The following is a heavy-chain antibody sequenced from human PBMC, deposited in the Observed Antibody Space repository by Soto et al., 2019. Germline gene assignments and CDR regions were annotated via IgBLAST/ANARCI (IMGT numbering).Heavy chain of an antibody. J-gene: IGHJ3*01. Sequence: PSETLSLTCTVSGGSITSYYWSWVRQPPGKGLEWIGYIYYGGSTSYNPSLKSRVTISLDMSKNQFSLKLTSVTAADTAVYYCARGDTNYYGSLRRTFAFWGQGSMVTVSS. V-gene: IGHV4-59*01. D-gene: IGHD3-10*01. CDR1: GGSITSYY. CDR3: ARGDTNYYGSLRRTFAF. CDR2: IYYGGST.